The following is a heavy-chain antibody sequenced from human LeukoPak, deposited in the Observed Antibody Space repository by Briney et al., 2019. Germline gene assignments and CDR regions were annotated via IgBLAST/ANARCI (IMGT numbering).Heavy chain of an antibody. V-gene: IGHV1-2*04. CDR3: ARGLSGYSSSWYGGVYLSGYYGMDV. J-gene: IGHJ6*02. Sequence: ASVKVSCKASGYTFTCYYMHWVRQAPGQGLEWMGWINPNSGGANYAQKFQGWVTMTRDTSISTAYMELSRLRSDDTAVYYCARGLSGYSSSWYGGVYLSGYYGMDVWGQGTTVTVSS. CDR2: INPNSGGA. D-gene: IGHD6-13*01. CDR1: GYTFTCYY.